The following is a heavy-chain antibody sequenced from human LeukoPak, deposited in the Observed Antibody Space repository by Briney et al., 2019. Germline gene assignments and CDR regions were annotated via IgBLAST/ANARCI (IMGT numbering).Heavy chain of an antibody. Sequence: SETLSLTCTVSGGSISSYYWSWIRQPPGKGLEWIGYIYYSGSTNYNPSLKSRVTISVDTSKNQFSLKLSSVTAADTAVYYCARGGYRYDYGGNSRYYYYMDVWGKGTTVTISS. J-gene: IGHJ6*03. CDR2: IYYSGST. CDR3: ARGGYRYDYGGNSRYYYYMDV. CDR1: GGSISSYY. D-gene: IGHD4-23*01. V-gene: IGHV4-59*01.